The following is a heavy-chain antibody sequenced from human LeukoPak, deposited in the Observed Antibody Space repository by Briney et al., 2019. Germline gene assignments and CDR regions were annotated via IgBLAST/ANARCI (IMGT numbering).Heavy chain of an antibody. CDR3: ARHSDPYDYVWGSYRDYYYMDV. CDR1: GGSFSGYY. Sequence: SQTLSLTCAVYGGSFSGYYWSWIRQPPGKGLEWIGEINHRGSTNYNPSPKSPVPMSVDTSKNQFSLKVNSVNAADTAVYYCARHSDPYDYVWGSYRDYYYMDVWGKGTTVTISS. CDR2: INHRGST. V-gene: IGHV4-34*01. D-gene: IGHD3-16*02. J-gene: IGHJ6*03.